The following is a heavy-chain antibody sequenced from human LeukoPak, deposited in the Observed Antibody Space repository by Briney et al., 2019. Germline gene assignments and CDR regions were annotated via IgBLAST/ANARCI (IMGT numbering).Heavy chain of an antibody. CDR3: TPDIVVVPARKPRVSGAFDI. CDR2: ISGSGGST. J-gene: IGHJ3*02. D-gene: IGHD2-2*01. Sequence: PGGSLRLSCAASGFTFNSYAMSWVRQAPGKGLEWVSAISGSGGSTYYADSVKGRFTISRDNSKNTLYLQMNSLRAEDTAVYYCTPDIVVVPARKPRVSGAFDIWGQGTMVTVSS. V-gene: IGHV3-23*01. CDR1: GFTFNSYA.